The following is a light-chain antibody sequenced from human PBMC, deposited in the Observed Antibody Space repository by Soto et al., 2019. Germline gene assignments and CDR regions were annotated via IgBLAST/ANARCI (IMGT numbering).Light chain of an antibody. Sequence: QSVLTQPPSVSGAPGQRVTISCTGSSSNIGAGYDVYWYQQLPGTAPKLLIYANNNRPSGVPDRFSGVKSGTSASLAITGLQAEDEADYYCQSYDSSLSGYVVFGGGTQLTVL. J-gene: IGLJ2*01. CDR3: QSYDSSLSGYVV. V-gene: IGLV1-40*01. CDR2: ANN. CDR1: SSNIGAGYD.